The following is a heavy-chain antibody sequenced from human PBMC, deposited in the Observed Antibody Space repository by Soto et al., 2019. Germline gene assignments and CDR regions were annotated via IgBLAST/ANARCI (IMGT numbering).Heavy chain of an antibody. CDR2: INPNSGGT. CDR3: AREMRQLRPFFDY. V-gene: IGHV1-2*04. CDR1: GYTFTGSY. D-gene: IGHD5-12*01. Sequence: ASVKVSCKASGYTFTGSYMHWVRQAPGQGLEWMGWINPNSGGTNYAQKFQGWVTMTRDTSISTAYMELSRLRSDDTAVYYCAREMRQLRPFFDYWGQGPRVTVSS. J-gene: IGHJ4*02.